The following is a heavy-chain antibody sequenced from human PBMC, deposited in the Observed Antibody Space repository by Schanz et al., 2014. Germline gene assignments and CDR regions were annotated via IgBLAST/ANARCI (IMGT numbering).Heavy chain of an antibody. Sequence: VQLVASGGGVVQPGRSLRLSCAASGFMFSSYGLHWVRQAPGKGLEWLSVISASGGDTYYADSVKGRFTISRDNSKNTLYLQMNSLRAEDTAVYYCAKGRFGELSAFDIWGQGTRVTVSS. CDR1: GFMFSSYG. CDR3: AKGRFGELSAFDI. J-gene: IGHJ3*02. D-gene: IGHD3-10*01. CDR2: ISASGGDT. V-gene: IGHV3-23*04.